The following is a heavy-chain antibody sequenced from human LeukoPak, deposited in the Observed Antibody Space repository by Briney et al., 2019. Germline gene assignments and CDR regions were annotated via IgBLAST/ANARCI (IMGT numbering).Heavy chain of an antibody. D-gene: IGHD3-16*02. CDR3: ARVRYDYVWGSYRTGSYFDY. J-gene: IGHJ4*02. CDR2: IYYSGST. V-gene: IGHV4-59*01. CDR1: GGSISSYY. Sequence: SETLSLTCTVSGGSISSYYWSWIRQPPGKGLEWIGYIYYSGSTNYNPSLKSRVTISVDTSKNQFSLKLSSVTAADTAVYYCARVRYDYVWGSYRTGSYFDYWGQGTLVTVSS.